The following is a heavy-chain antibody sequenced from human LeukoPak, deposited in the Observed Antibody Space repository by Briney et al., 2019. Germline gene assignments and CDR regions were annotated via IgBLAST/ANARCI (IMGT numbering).Heavy chain of an antibody. D-gene: IGHD3-3*01. Sequence: PGGSLRLSCAASGFTFSSYGMSWVRQAPGKGLEWVSAISGSGGSTYYADSVKGRFTISRDNAKNSLYLQMNSLRAEDTAVYYCARESVGTIYFDYWGQGTLVTVSS. J-gene: IGHJ4*02. CDR1: GFTFSSYG. CDR3: ARESVGTIYFDY. CDR2: ISGSGGST. V-gene: IGHV3-23*01.